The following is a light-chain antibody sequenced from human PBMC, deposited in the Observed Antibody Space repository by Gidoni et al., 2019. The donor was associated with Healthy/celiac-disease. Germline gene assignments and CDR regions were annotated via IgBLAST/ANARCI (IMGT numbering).Light chain of an antibody. J-gene: IGKJ5*01. CDR1: QDISNY. CDR3: QQYDNLPIT. V-gene: IGKV1-33*01. CDR2: DAS. Sequence: DIQITQSPSSLSASVGDRVTITCQASQDISNYLNWYQQKQGKAPKLLIYDASKLETGVPSRFSGSGSGADFTFTSSSLQPEDIATYYCQQYDNLPITFGQGTRLEIK.